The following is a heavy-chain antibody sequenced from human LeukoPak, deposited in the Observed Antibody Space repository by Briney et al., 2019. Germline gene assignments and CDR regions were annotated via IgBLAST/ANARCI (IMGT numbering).Heavy chain of an antibody. CDR2: ISGSGGST. CDR1: GFTFSSYA. J-gene: IGHJ4*02. V-gene: IGHV3-23*01. D-gene: IGHD5-24*01. Sequence: GGSLRLSSAASGFTFSSYAMSWVRQAPGKGLEWVSAISGSGGSTYYADSVKGRFTISRDNSKNTLYLQMNSLRAEDTAVYYCAKDRLLMATALLDYWGQGTLVTVSS. CDR3: AKDRLLMATALLDY.